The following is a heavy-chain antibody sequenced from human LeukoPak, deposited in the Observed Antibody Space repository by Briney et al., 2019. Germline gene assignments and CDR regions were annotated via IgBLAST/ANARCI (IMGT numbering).Heavy chain of an antibody. V-gene: IGHV4-59*01. J-gene: IGHJ4*02. CDR3: ARGAFNLGY. CDR2: IYYSGST. CDR1: GGSISSYY. D-gene: IGHD3-16*01. Sequence: SETLSLTCTVSGGSISSYYWSWIRQPPGKGLEWIGYIYYSGSTNYNPSLKSRVTISVDTSKNQFSLNLSSVTAADTAVYYCARGAFNLGYWGQGTLVTVSS.